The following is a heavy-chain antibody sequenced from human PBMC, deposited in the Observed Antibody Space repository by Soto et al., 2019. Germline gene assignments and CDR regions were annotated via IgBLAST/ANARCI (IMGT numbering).Heavy chain of an antibody. J-gene: IGHJ4*02. D-gene: IGHD2-21*01. CDR2: IYYSGST. CDR1: GGSISSYY. CDR3: ARSGTSGEVYFDY. Sequence: SETLSLTCTVSGGSISSYYWSWIRQPPGKGLEWIGYIYYSGSTNYNPSLKSRVTISVDTSKNQFSLKLSSVTAADTAVYYCARSGTSGEVYFDYWGQGTLVTVSS. V-gene: IGHV4-59*12.